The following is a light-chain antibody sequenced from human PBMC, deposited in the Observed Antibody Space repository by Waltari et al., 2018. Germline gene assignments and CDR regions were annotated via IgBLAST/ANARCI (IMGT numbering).Light chain of an antibody. CDR2: EGT. CDR3: CSYASGSTII. Sequence: QSALTQPASVSGSPGQSITISCTGTRSAVGSYNLVPWFQRHPGKAPELLIYEGTKRPSGVSNRFSGSKSGNTASLTISGLQAEDEADYYCCSYASGSTIIFGGGTKLTVL. J-gene: IGLJ2*01. V-gene: IGLV2-23*01. CDR1: RSAVGSYNL.